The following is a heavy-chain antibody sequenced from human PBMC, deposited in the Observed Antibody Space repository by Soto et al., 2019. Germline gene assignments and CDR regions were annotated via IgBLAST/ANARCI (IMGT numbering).Heavy chain of an antibody. CDR3: AGDQGPNSMAV. Sequence: QVQLVESGGGLVKPGGSLRLSCAASGFTFSDSFMSWSRQTPGKGLEWFSYISGREGNIYYADSVRGRFTISRDNAKNSVYLQMNSLRAEDTAVYYCAGDQGPNSMAVWGKGTTVTVS. V-gene: IGHV3-11*01. CDR1: GFTFSDSF. CDR2: ISGREGNI. J-gene: IGHJ6*03.